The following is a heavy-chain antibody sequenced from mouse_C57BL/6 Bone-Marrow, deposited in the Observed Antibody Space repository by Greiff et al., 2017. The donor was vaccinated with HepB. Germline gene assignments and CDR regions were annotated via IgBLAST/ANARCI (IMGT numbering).Heavy chain of an antibody. V-gene: IGHV7-4*01. CDR3: VKAPYYYGSSYDAMDY. Sequence: EVQRVESGGGLVQPGASLRLSCAASGFTFTDYYMSWVRQPPGKAPEWLALIRNKANGYTTEYTASVKGRFTISRDNSQNILYLQMNTLRAEDSATYYCVKAPYYYGSSYDAMDYWGQGTSVTVSS. J-gene: IGHJ4*01. CDR2: IRNKANGYTT. CDR1: GFTFTDYY. D-gene: IGHD1-1*01.